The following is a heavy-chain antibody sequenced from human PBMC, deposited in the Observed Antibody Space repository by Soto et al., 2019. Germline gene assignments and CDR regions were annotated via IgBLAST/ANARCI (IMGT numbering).Heavy chain of an antibody. CDR2: IYYSGNT. D-gene: IGHD3-3*01. J-gene: IGHJ4*02. CDR3: ARVWSRDGYSIGH. CDR1: GGSVSSGDYY. Sequence: QVQLQESGPGLVKPSQTLSLTCTVSGGSVSSGDYYWTWIRQPPGKGLEWIGYIYYSGNTHYNPSLKSRVNISVDTSKNQFSLKLSSVTAADTAVYYCARVWSRDGYSIGHWGQGTLVPVSS. V-gene: IGHV4-30-4*01.